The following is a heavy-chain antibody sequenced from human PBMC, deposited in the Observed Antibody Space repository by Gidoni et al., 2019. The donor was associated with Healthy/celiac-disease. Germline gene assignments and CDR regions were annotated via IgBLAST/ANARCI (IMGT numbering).Heavy chain of an antibody. D-gene: IGHD3-3*01. CDR3: ARGWSGFLDY. V-gene: IGHV1-46*01. J-gene: IGHJ4*02. Sequence: QVQLVQSGAEVKKPGASVKVSCKASGYTFTNYYIHWVRQAPGRGLKWMGIINPSGGRTSFAQKFQGRVTMTRDTSTSTVYMELSSLRSEDTAIYYCARGWSGFLDYWGRGTLVAVSS. CDR2: INPSGGRT. CDR1: GYTFTNYY.